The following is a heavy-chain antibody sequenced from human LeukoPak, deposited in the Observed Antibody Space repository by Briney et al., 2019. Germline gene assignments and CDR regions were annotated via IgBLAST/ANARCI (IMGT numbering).Heavy chain of an antibody. Sequence: HGESLKISCKGSGYSFTSYWIGWVRQMPGKGLEWMGSIYPGDSDTRYSPSFQGQVTISADKSISTAYLQWSSLKASDTAMYYCARLRPGAYYYDSSGPFDYWGQGTLVTVSS. D-gene: IGHD3-22*01. V-gene: IGHV5-51*01. CDR3: ARLRPGAYYYDSSGPFDY. J-gene: IGHJ4*02. CDR1: GYSFTSYW. CDR2: IYPGDSDT.